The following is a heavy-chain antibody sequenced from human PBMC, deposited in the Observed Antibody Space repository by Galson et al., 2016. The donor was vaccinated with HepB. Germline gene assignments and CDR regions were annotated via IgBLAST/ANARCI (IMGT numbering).Heavy chain of an antibody. J-gene: IGHJ4*02. CDR3: ARHRGTSTWPYYFDY. V-gene: IGHV5-51*01. CDR2: MSPSDSRA. D-gene: IGHD6-13*01. CDR1: GYSFPNYW. Sequence: QSGAEVKKSGESLRISCRGSGYSFPNYWIGWVRQMPGKGLEWMGVMSPSDSRAMYSPSFQGQVTMSADKSISTAYLQWSTLKASDSAIYYCARHRGTSTWPYYFDYWGQGTLVTVSS.